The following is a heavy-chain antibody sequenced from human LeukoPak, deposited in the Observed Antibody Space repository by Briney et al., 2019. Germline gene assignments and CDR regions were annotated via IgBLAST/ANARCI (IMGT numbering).Heavy chain of an antibody. CDR3: ARHQLGRRKPFDY. CDR2: IYSTGNT. D-gene: IGHD1-1*01. CDR1: GDSISTPSYY. V-gene: IGHV4-39*01. J-gene: IGHJ4*02. Sequence: SETLSLTCSVSGDSISTPSYYWGWIRQSPGKGLEWIASIYSTGNTYFNPSFKSRVTISVDTSKNQFSLNMHSVTAADTAVYYCARHQLGRRKPFDYWGQGTLVTVSS.